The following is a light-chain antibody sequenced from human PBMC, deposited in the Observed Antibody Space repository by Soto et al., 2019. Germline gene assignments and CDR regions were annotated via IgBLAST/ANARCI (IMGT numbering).Light chain of an antibody. CDR2: DAS. CDR3: QQGYELPLT. V-gene: IGKV1-39*01. CDR1: QSIITY. Sequence: DIQMTQSPSSLSASVGDRVTITCRASQSIITYLNWYQQKPGKAPKLLISDASSLQSGVPSRFSGSGSGTDFSLTISSLRPEESASYYCQQGYELPLTFGGGTKGELK. J-gene: IGKJ4*01.